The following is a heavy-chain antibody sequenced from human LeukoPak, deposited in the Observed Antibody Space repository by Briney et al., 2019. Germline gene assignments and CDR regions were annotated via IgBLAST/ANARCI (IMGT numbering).Heavy chain of an antibody. J-gene: IGHJ4*02. CDR1: GFSVSNNY. V-gene: IGHV3-53*01. CDR3: AARNY. D-gene: IGHD1-14*01. CDR2: IYSRGAT. Sequence: PGGSLRLSCAASGFSVSNNYMSWVRQAPGKGLEGVSVIYSRGATYYADSVKGRFTISRDNSKNTLYLQMNSLRVEDTAVYYCAARNYWGQGNPGHRLL.